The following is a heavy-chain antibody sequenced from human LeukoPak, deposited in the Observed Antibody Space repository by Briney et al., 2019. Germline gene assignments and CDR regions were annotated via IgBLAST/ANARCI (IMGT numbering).Heavy chain of an antibody. J-gene: IGHJ3*02. CDR3: ARDKWEPRYAFDI. D-gene: IGHD1-26*01. V-gene: IGHV4-59*01. CDR2: AADSGST. Sequence: PAETLSLTCTVSGDSMSDYFWTWIRQPPGKGLEWIGYAADSGSTNYNPSLKSRVTISVDTSKNQFSLKLSSVTAADTAVYYCARDKWEPRYAFDIWGQGTMVTVSS. CDR1: GDSMSDYF.